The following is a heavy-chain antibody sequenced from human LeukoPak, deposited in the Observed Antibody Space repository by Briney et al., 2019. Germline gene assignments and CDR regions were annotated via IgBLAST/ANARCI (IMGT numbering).Heavy chain of an antibody. J-gene: IGHJ4*02. D-gene: IGHD1-26*01. V-gene: IGHV3-21*04. CDR2: ISSSSSYI. Sequence: AGGSLRLSCAASGFTFSSYSMNWVRQAPGKGLEWVSSISSSSSYIYYADSVKGRFTISRDNAKNSLYLQMNSLRAEDTAVYYCAKRGAEVGATVAPGDYWGQGTLLTVSS. CDR3: AKRGAEVGATVAPGDY. CDR1: GFTFSSYS.